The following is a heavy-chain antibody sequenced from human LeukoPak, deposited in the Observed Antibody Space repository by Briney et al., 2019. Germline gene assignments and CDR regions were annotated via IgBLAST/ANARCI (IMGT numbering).Heavy chain of an antibody. CDR1: GSTFSAHD. CDR3: VLEFDKDVFDI. V-gene: IGHV3-72*01. CDR2: ARKKANSYTT. D-gene: IGHD1-1*01. J-gene: IGHJ3*02. Sequence: PGGSLRLSCAASGSTFSAHDMDWVRQAPGKGLEWVGRARKKANSYTTEYAASVKGRFTISRDGSKNSLYLHLNSLKAGDTAVYYGVLEFDKDVFDIWGQGTMVTVSS.